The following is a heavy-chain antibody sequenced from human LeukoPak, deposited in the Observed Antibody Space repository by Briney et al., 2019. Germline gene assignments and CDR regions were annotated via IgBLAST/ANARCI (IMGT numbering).Heavy chain of an antibody. CDR2: INHSGST. Sequence: SETLSLTCAVYGGSFSGYYWSWIRQPPGKGLEWIGEINHSGSTNYNPSLKSRVTISVDTSKNQFSLKLSSVTAADTAVYYCATGGTVTSVFDYWGQGTLVTVSS. D-gene: IGHD4-17*01. CDR1: GGSFSGYY. CDR3: ATGGTVTSVFDY. V-gene: IGHV4-34*01. J-gene: IGHJ4*02.